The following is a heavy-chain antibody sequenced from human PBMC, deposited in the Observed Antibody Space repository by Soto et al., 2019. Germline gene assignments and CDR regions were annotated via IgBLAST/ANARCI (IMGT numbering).Heavy chain of an antibody. V-gene: IGHV2-5*02. CDR3: AHRRPEVGATTLDY. CDR1: GFSLSTSGVG. J-gene: IGHJ4*02. CDR2: IYWDDDK. D-gene: IGHD1-26*01. Sequence: QITLKESGHTLVKPTQTLTLTCTFSGFSLSTSGVGVGWIRQPPGKALEWLALIYWDDDKRYSPSLKSKLTITKDTAKTQVVLTMTNMDPVDTATYYGAHRRPEVGATTLDYWGQGTLVTVSS.